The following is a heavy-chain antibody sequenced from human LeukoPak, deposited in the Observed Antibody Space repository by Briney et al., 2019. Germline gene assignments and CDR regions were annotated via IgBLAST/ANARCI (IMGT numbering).Heavy chain of an antibody. J-gene: IGHJ5*02. CDR3: AKDGARQSGLLWFGELSS. CDR2: ISGSGGST. D-gene: IGHD3-10*01. CDR1: GLTFSSHW. Sequence: GGSLRLSCAASGLTFSSHWMSWVRQAPGKGLEWVSAISGSGGSTYYADSVKGRFTISRDNSKNTLYLQMNSLRAEDTAVYYCAKDGARQSGLLWFGELSSWGQGTLVTVSS. V-gene: IGHV3-23*01.